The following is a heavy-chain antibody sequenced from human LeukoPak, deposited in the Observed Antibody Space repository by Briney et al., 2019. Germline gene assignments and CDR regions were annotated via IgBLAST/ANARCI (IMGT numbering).Heavy chain of an antibody. V-gene: IGHV4-59*01. CDR2: IYYTGNS. D-gene: IGHD1-1*01. CDR1: GAPISLYY. J-gene: IGHJ6*02. Sequence: SETLSLTCTFSGAPISLYYWTWIRQPPGKGLEWIGYIYYTGNSNYNSTLKSRVTMSIGASKKQFSLNLSAVTAADTAVYYCASLHIRHLTLEVWGRGTTVTVSS. CDR3: ASLHIRHLTLEV.